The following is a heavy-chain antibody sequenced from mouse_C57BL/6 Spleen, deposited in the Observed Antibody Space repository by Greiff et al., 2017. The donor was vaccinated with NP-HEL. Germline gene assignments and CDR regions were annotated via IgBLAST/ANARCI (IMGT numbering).Heavy chain of an antibody. V-gene: IGHV1-62-3*01. J-gene: IGHJ2*01. Sequence: VQLQQPGAELVKPGASVKLSCKASGYTFTSYWMHWVKQRPGRGLEWIGRIDPNSGGTKYNEKFKSKATLTVDKSSSTAYMELRSLTSEDSAVYYCARGRVYHGNYEGDYFDYWGQGTTLTVSS. D-gene: IGHD2-1*01. CDR3: ARGRVYHGNYEGDYFDY. CDR2: IDPNSGGT. CDR1: GYTFTSYW.